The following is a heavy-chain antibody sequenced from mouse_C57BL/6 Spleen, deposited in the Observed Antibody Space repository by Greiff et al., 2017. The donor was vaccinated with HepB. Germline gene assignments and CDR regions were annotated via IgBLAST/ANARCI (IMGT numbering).Heavy chain of an antibody. D-gene: IGHD1-1*01. Sequence: QVQLQQPGAELVMPGASVKLSCKASGYTFTSYWMHWVKQRPGQGLEWIGEIDPSDSYTNYNQKFKGKSTLTVDKSSSTAYMQLSSLTSEDSAVYYCARVTTSYFDYWGQGTTLTVSS. CDR3: ARVTTSYFDY. J-gene: IGHJ2*01. CDR1: GYTFTSYW. V-gene: IGHV1-69*01. CDR2: IDPSDSYT.